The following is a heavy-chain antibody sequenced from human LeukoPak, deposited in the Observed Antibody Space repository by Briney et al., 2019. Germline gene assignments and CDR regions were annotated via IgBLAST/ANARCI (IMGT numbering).Heavy chain of an antibody. CDR1: GFTFSSYA. CDR2: ISYDGSNK. CDR3: ASGRYCSGGSCYVAGGYFQH. V-gene: IGHV3-30*04. D-gene: IGHD2-15*01. Sequence: GGSLRLSCAASGFTFSSYAMHWVRQAPVKGLGWVAVISYDGSNKYYADSVKGRFTISRDNSKNTLYLQMNSLRAEDTAVYYCASGRYCSGGSCYVAGGYFQHWGQGTLVTVSS. J-gene: IGHJ1*01.